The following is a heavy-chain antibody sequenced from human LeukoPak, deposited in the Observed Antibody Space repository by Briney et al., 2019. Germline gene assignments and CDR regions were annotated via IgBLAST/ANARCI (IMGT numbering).Heavy chain of an antibody. D-gene: IGHD3-10*01. CDR3: ARRVDYGSGSKTVGWFDP. CDR2: IYYSGST. Sequence: SQTLSLTCTVSGGSISSGGYYWSWIRQHPGKGLEWIGYIYYSGSTYYNPSLKSRVTISVDTSKNQFSLKLSSVTAADTTVYYCARRVDYGSGSKTVGWFDPWGQGTLVTVSS. CDR1: GGSISSGGYY. V-gene: IGHV4-31*03. J-gene: IGHJ5*02.